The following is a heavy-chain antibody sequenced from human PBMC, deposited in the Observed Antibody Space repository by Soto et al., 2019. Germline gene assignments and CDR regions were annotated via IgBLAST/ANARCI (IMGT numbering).Heavy chain of an antibody. Sequence: SVKVSCKASGGTFSSYAISWVRQAPGQGLEWMGGIIPIFGTANYAQKFQGRVTITADESTSTAYMELSSLRSEDTAVYYCARHYDILIASFDYWGQGTLVTVSS. CDR3: ARHYDILIASFDY. D-gene: IGHD3-9*01. CDR2: IIPIFGTA. V-gene: IGHV1-69*13. CDR1: GGTFSSYA. J-gene: IGHJ4*02.